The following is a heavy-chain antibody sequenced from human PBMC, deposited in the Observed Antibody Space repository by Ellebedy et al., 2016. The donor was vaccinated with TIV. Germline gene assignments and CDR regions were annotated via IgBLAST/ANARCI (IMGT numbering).Heavy chain of an antibody. Sequence: PGGSLRLSCAASGFTFSSYSMNWVRQAPGKGLEWVSYISSSSSTIYYADSVKGRFTISRDNAKNSLYLQMNSLRDEDTAVYYCAREDGIRGSAFGELLFPGYYYYGMDVWGQGTTVTVSS. CDR3: AREDGIRGSAFGELLFPGYYYYGMDV. D-gene: IGHD3-10*01. J-gene: IGHJ6*02. CDR1: GFTFSSYS. V-gene: IGHV3-48*02. CDR2: ISSSSSTI.